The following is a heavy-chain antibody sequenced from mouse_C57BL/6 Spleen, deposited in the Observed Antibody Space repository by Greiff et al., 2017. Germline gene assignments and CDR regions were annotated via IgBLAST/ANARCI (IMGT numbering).Heavy chain of an antibody. Sequence: QVQLKESGPELVKPGASVKISCKASGYSFTSYYIHWVKQRPGQGLEWIGWIYPGSGNTKYNEKFKGKATLTADTSSSTAYMQLSSLTSEDSAVYYCAREGLSLFAYWGQGTLVTVSA. CDR2: IYPGSGNT. CDR3: AREGLSLFAY. J-gene: IGHJ3*01. CDR1: GYSFTSYY. V-gene: IGHV1-66*01. D-gene: IGHD2-4*01.